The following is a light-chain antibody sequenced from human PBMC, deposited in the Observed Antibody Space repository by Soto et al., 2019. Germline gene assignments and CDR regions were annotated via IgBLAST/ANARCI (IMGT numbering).Light chain of an antibody. CDR1: QSVSTN. CDR3: QQRNVWPPIA. V-gene: IGKV3-11*01. J-gene: IGKJ5*01. Sequence: EIVLTQSPGTLSLSPGERATLSCRASQSVSTNFAWYQQRPGQAPRLLMYGASTRATAVPARFSGSRSGTEFTLTINSLEPEDFAVYYCQQRNVWPPIAFGQGTRLEIK. CDR2: GAS.